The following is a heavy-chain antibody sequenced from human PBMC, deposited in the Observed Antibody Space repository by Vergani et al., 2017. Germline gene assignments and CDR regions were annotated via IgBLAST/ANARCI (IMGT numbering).Heavy chain of an antibody. CDR3: ARGGGGMQQAHYYYGMDV. Sequence: EVQLVQSGAEVKKPGESLKISCKGSGYSFTSYWIGWVRQMPGKGLEWMGIIYPGDSDTRYSPSFQGQVTSSADKSISTAYLQWRSLKASDTAMYYCARGGGGMQQAHYYYGMDVWGQGTTVTGSS. V-gene: IGHV5-51*01. J-gene: IGHJ6*02. CDR2: IYPGDSDT. CDR1: GYSFTSYW. D-gene: IGHD3-16*01.